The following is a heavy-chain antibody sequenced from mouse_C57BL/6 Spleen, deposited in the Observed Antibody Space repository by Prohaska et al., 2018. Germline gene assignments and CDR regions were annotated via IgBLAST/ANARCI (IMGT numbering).Heavy chain of an antibody. Sequence: EVQLLETGGGLVQPGGSRGLSCEGSGFTFSGFWMSWVRQTPGKTLEWIGDINSDGSAINYAPSIKDRFTIFRDNDKSTLYLQMSNVRSEDTATYFCMRYGNYWYFDVWGTGTTGTVSS. V-gene: IGHV11-2*01. D-gene: IGHD2-1*01. CDR1: GFTFSGFW. CDR3: MRYGNYWYFDV. J-gene: IGHJ1*03. CDR2: INSDGSAI.